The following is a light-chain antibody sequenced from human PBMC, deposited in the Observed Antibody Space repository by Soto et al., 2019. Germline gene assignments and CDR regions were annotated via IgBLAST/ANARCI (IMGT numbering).Light chain of an antibody. CDR1: QSVSSSY. J-gene: IGKJ2*01. V-gene: IGKV3-20*01. CDR3: QKYGSSAYT. CDR2: GAS. Sequence: EIVLTQSPGTLSLSPGERATLSCRASQSVSSSYLVWYQQKPGQAPRLLIYGASTRATGIPDRFSGSGSGTDFTLTISRLEPEDFAVYYCQKYGSSAYTFGQGTKLEIK.